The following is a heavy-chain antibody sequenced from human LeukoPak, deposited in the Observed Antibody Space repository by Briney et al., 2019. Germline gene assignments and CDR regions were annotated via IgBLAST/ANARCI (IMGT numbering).Heavy chain of an antibody. Sequence: NPGGSLRLSGAASGFTFSSYSMNWVRQAPGKGLEWVSSISSSSSYIYYADSVKGRFTISRDNAKNSLYLQMNSLRAEDTAVYYCARDNPIVVVPFDYWAREPWSPSPQ. D-gene: IGHD3-22*01. V-gene: IGHV3-21*01. CDR1: GFTFSSYS. CDR3: ARDNPIVVVPFDY. J-gene: IGHJ4*02. CDR2: ISSSSSYI.